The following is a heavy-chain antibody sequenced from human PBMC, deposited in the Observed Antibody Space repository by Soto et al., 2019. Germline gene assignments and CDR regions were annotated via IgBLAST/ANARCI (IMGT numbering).Heavy chain of an antibody. J-gene: IGHJ4*02. Sequence: SETLSLTCTVSGGSLSLYYWNWIRQPPGKGLEWISYMYYGGSTNYKSSLKSRVTISGDTSKNQFSLKLRSVTAADTAVYFCARSTGYGDSYFDYWGQGALVTVSS. CDR2: MYYGGST. CDR3: ARSTGYGDSYFDY. CDR1: GGSLSLYY. D-gene: IGHD4-17*01. V-gene: IGHV4-59*01.